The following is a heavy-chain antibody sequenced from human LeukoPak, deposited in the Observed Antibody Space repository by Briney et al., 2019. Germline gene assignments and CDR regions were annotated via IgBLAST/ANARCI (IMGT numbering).Heavy chain of an antibody. CDR3: TTSRTNDCSSPSCYTDY. CDR1: GASIYTSSSY. D-gene: IGHD2-2*02. CDR2: VYYTGST. J-gene: IGHJ4*02. Sequence: SETLSLTCTVSGASIYTSSSYWGWIRQPPGKGLEWIASVYYTGSTYYSPSLKSRATISVDTSKNQFSLELNSVTAADTAVYYCTTSRTNDCSSPSCYTDYWGQGTLATVSS. V-gene: IGHV4-39*01.